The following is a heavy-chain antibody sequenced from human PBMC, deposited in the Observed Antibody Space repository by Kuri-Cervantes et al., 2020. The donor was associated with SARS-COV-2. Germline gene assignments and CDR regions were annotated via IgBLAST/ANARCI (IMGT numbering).Heavy chain of an antibody. CDR2: FDPEDGET. J-gene: IGHJ1*01. CDR3: APGNYYDSSGYYRAEYFQH. Sequence: ASVKVSCKVSGYTLTELSMHWVRQAPGKGLEWMGGFDPEDGETIYAQKFQGRVTMTEDTSTDTPYMELSSLRSEDTAVYYCAPGNYYDSSGYYRAEYFQHWGQGILVTVSS. CDR1: GYTLTELS. D-gene: IGHD3-22*01. V-gene: IGHV1-24*01.